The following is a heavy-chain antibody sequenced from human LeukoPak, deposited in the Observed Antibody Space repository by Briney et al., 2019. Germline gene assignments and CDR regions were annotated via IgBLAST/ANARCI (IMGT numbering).Heavy chain of an antibody. CDR3: ARSGYSYAPIYYFDY. Sequence: SETLSLTCTVSGGSIRSYYWSWIRQPPGKGLEWIGYIYYSGSTNYNPSLKSRVTISVDTSKNQFSLKLSSVTAADTAVYYCARSGYSYAPIYYFDYWGQGTLVTVSS. J-gene: IGHJ4*02. CDR2: IYYSGST. D-gene: IGHD5-18*01. CDR1: GGSIRSYY. V-gene: IGHV4-59*01.